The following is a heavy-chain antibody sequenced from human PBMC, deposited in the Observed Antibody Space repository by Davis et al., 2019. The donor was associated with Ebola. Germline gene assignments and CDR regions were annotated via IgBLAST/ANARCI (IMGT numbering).Heavy chain of an antibody. V-gene: IGHV3-30-3*01. CDR3: AKGSLYGSRSITAGMDV. D-gene: IGHD4-17*01. CDR2: ISYDGSNK. CDR1: GFTFSTYS. Sequence: GESLKISCAASGFTFSTYSMHWVRQAPGRGLEWVAVISYDGSNKHHADSVKGRFTISRDNSKNTLNLQMNSLRAEDTAIYYCAKGSLYGSRSITAGMDVWGQGTTVTVSS. J-gene: IGHJ6*02.